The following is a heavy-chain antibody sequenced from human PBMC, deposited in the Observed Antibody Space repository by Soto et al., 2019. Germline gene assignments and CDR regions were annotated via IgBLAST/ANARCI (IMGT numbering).Heavy chain of an antibody. CDR2: ISSSSYI. V-gene: IGHV3-21*01. CDR3: ARVSDGYNDAFDI. Sequence: GGSLRLSCAASGFTFSSYSMNWVRQAPGKGLEWVSSISSSSYIYYADSVKGRFTISRDNAKNSLYLQMNSLRAEDTAVYYCARVSDGYNDAFDIWGQGTMVTVSS. CDR1: GFTFSSYS. D-gene: IGHD5-12*01. J-gene: IGHJ3*02.